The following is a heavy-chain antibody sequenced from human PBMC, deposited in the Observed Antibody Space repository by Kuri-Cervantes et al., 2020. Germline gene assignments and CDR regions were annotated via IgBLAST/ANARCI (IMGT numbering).Heavy chain of an antibody. Sequence: GGSLRLSCAASGFTFSDYYMSWIRQAPGKGLEWVSYISSSGSTIYYADSVKGRFTISRDNSKNTLYLQMNSLRAEDTAVYYCARDRVVPAFESLMDWAQYYYYGMDVWGQGTTVTVSS. J-gene: IGHJ6*02. CDR2: ISSSGSTI. V-gene: IGHV3-11*04. CDR1: GFTFSDYY. D-gene: IGHD2-2*01. CDR3: ARDRVVPAFESLMDWAQYYYYGMDV.